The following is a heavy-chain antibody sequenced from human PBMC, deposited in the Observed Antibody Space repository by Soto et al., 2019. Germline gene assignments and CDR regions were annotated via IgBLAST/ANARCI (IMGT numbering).Heavy chain of an antibody. CDR2: LNGDGSNT. V-gene: IGHV3-74*01. CDR3: ARQVRGYSYMVV. J-gene: IGHJ6*03. Sequence: EVQLVESGGGLVQPGGSLRLSCAASGFTFSSFWMHWVRQAPGKGLVWVSRLNGDGSNTNYADSVRGRFTISRDHAMNTLYLQMNSLGVDDTAVYNCARQVRGYSYMVVWGEGTKDTVSS. D-gene: IGHD3-10*01. CDR1: GFTFSSFW.